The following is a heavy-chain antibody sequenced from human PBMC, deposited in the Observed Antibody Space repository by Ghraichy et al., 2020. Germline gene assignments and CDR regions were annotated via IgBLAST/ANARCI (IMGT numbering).Heavy chain of an antibody. V-gene: IGHV3-7*01. J-gene: IGHJ6*02. CDR3: ARDRGKKTGTTSLGYFYGMDV. CDR1: GFTFSASW. D-gene: IGHD2-21*01. CDR2: ITSDGSEQ. Sequence: GGSLRLSCAASGFTFSASWMTWVRQAPGMGLEWVATITSDGSEQYYVDSVTGRFAISRDNAQKSLFLLMTSLRAGDTAVYYCARDRGKKTGTTSLGYFYGMDVWGQGTSVTVSS.